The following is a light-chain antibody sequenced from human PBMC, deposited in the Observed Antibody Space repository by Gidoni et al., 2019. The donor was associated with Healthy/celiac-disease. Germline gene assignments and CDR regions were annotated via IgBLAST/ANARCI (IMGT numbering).Light chain of an antibody. V-gene: IGKV4-1*01. CDR2: WAS. Sequence: IVLTQSSDPMAVSLGERATINCKSSQSVIYSSNNKNYLAWYQQKPGQPPKLLIYWASTRESGVPDRFSGSGSGTDFTLTISSLQAEDVAVYYCQQYYSTPYTFGQGTKLEIK. CDR1: QSVIYSSNNKNY. CDR3: QQYYSTPYT. J-gene: IGKJ2*01.